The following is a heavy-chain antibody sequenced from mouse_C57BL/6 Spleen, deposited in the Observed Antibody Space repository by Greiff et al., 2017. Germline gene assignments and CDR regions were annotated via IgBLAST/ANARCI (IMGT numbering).Heavy chain of an antibody. V-gene: IGHV1-80*01. Sequence: LQESGAELVKPGASVKISCKASGYAFSSYWMNWVKQRPGKGLEWIGQIYPGDGDTNYNGKFKGKATLTADQSSSTAYMQLSSLTSEDSAVYFCARKGAIYWYFDVWGTGTTVTVSS. CDR1: GYAFSSYW. CDR3: ARKGAIYWYFDV. CDR2: IYPGDGDT. J-gene: IGHJ1*03.